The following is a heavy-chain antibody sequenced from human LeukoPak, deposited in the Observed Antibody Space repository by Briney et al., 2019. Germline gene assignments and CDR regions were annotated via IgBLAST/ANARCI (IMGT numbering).Heavy chain of an antibody. CDR2: IYPGDSDT. CDR1: GYSFTSYW. D-gene: IGHD6-6*01. CDR3: ARHSPGSSPGVRWFDS. J-gene: IGHJ5*01. V-gene: IGHV5-51*01. Sequence: GESLKISCKGSGYSFTSYWIGWVRQMPGKGLEWMGIIYPGDSDTRYSPSFQGQVTISADKSISTAYLQWSSLKASDTAMYYCARHSPGSSPGVRWFDSWGQGTLVTVSS.